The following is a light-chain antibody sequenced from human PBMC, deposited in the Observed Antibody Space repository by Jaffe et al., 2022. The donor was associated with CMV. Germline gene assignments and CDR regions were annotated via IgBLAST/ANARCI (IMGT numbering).Light chain of an antibody. CDR2: GAS. J-gene: IGKJ3*01. Sequence: ESVLTQSPGTLSLSPGERATLFCRASQSVNSRYMAWYQLKPGQAPRLLIYGASNRAAGIPDRFSGSGSGTDFTLTISRLEPEDFAVYYCQQYGSVFTFGPGTTVDLK. V-gene: IGKV3-20*01. CDR1: QSVNSRY. CDR3: QQYGSVFT.